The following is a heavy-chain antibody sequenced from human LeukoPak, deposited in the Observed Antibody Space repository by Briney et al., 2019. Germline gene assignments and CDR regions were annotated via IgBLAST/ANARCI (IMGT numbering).Heavy chain of an antibody. J-gene: IGHJ6*02. CDR1: GFTFSSYE. Sequence: PGGSLRLSCAASGFTFSSYEMNWVRQAPGKGLEWVSYISSSGSTIYYPDSVKGRFTISRDNAKNSLYLQMNSLRAEDTAVYYCARDCGTSCYAQLHYYYGMDVWGQGTTVTVSS. CDR2: ISSSGSTI. D-gene: IGHD2-2*01. V-gene: IGHV3-48*03. CDR3: ARDCGTSCYAQLHYYYGMDV.